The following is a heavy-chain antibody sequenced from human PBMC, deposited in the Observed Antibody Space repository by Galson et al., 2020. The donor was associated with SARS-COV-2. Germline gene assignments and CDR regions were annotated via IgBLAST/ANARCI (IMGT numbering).Heavy chain of an antibody. CDR1: GGSISSSGYC. D-gene: IGHD5-18*01. CDR3: ARHIAGSSNGQDIDA. Sequence: ETSETLSLTCIVSGGSISSSGYCWGWIRQPPGKGLEWIASMYYSGSTYYNSSLESRVIISIDTSKNQLSLKLGSVTAADTAVYYCARHIAGSSNGQDIDAWGQGTLVTVSS. CDR2: MYYSGST. V-gene: IGHV4-39*01. J-gene: IGHJ5*02.